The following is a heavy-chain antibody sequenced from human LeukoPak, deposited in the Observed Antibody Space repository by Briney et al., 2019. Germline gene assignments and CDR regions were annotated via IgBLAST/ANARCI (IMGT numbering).Heavy chain of an antibody. CDR2: IYYSGST. V-gene: IGHV4-39*01. CDR3: ARYVLSVAGTSL. J-gene: IGHJ4*02. D-gene: IGHD6-19*01. CDR1: GGSISSSSYY. Sequence: SETLSLTCTVSGGSISSSSYYWGWIRQPPGQGLEWIGTIYYSGSTYYDPSLKSRVTISVDTSKNQFSLKLSSVTAADTAVYYCARYVLSVAGTSLWGQGTLVTVSS.